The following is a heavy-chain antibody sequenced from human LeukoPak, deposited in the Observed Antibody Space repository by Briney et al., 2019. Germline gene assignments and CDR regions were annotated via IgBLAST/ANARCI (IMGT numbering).Heavy chain of an antibody. CDR3: ASGEVGVVYRAGGRYYYYYHAMDV. V-gene: IGHV1-69*13. Sequence: SVKVSCKASGGTFSSYAISWVRQAPGQGLEWMGGIIPIFGTANYAQKFQGRVTITADESTSTAYMELRSLRSDDTAVYYCASGEVGVVYRAGGRYYYYYHAMDVWGQGTTVTVSS. D-gene: IGHD2-15*01. CDR2: IIPIFGTA. CDR1: GGTFSSYA. J-gene: IGHJ6*02.